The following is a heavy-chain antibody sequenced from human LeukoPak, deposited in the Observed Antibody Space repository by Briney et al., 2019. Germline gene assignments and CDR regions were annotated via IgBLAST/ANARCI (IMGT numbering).Heavy chain of an antibody. D-gene: IGHD6-6*01. CDR3: ARSRQLGYSSSSPDY. CDR2: INPNSGGT. J-gene: IGHJ4*02. V-gene: IGHV1-2*02. CDR1: GYTFTGYY. Sequence: ASVKVSCKASGYTFTGYYMHWVRQAPGQGLEWMGWINPNSGGTNYAQKFQGRVTMTRDTSISTAYKELSRLRSDDTAVYYCARSRQLGYSSSSPDYWGQGTLVNVSS.